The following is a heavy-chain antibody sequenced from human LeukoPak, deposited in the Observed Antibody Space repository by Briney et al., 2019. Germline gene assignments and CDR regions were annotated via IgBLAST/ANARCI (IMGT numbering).Heavy chain of an antibody. D-gene: IGHD5-12*01. Sequence: GASVRVSYKASGYTFTPYGISWVRQAPGQGLEWMGWISAYNANTNYAQKLQGRVTMTTDTSTSTAYMGLRSLRSDDTAVYYCARVGESGYDYWGQGTLVTVSS. CDR3: ARVGESGYDY. CDR1: GYTFTPYG. V-gene: IGHV1-18*01. J-gene: IGHJ4*02. CDR2: ISAYNANT.